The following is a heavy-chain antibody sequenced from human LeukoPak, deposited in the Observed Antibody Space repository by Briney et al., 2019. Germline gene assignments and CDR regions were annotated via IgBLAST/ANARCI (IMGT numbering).Heavy chain of an antibody. Sequence: GGSLRLSCAASGFTFSSYSMNWVRQAPGKGLEWVSSISSSSSYIYYADSVKGRFTISRDNAKNSLYLQMNSLRAEDTAVYYCARDDSGTTNFDYWGQGTLVTVSS. D-gene: IGHD3-10*01. CDR1: GFTFSSYS. CDR2: ISSSSSYI. CDR3: ARDDSGTTNFDY. V-gene: IGHV3-21*01. J-gene: IGHJ4*02.